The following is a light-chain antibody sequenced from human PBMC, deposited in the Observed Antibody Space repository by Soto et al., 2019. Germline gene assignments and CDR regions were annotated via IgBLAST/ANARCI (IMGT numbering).Light chain of an antibody. CDR2: AAS. CDR3: QQLNSYPLS. Sequence: IQLTQSPSSLSASVGARVPITCRARQGISGYLAWYSQQPGKAPKLLIYAASSLQSGVPSRCSGSGSWTDFTLTISSLQPEDVATDYCQQLNSYPLSFGGGTKVDIK. J-gene: IGKJ4*01. CDR1: QGISGY. V-gene: IGKV1-9*01.